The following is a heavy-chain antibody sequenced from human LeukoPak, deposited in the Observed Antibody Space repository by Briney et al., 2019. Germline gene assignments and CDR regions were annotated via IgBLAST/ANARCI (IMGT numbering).Heavy chain of an antibody. Sequence: SETLSLTCTVSGYSISSGYYWSWIRQPPGKGLEWIGYIYYSGSTNYNPSLKSRVTISVDTSKNQFSLKLSSVTAADTAVYYCARATTVRGAFDIWGQGTMVTVSS. D-gene: IGHD4-17*01. J-gene: IGHJ3*02. CDR2: IYYSGST. CDR1: GYSISSGYY. V-gene: IGHV4-61*01. CDR3: ARATTVRGAFDI.